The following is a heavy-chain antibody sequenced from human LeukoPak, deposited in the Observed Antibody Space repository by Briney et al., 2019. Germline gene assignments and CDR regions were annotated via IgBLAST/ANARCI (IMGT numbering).Heavy chain of an antibody. CDR2: IYSGGSS. Sequence: GGSLRLSCAASGFTVSSNYMSWVRQAPGKGLEWVSVIYSGGSSYYADSVKGRFTISRDSSKNTLSLQMNSLRAEDTAVYYCAGGGSRRTLFDYWGQGTLVTVSS. V-gene: IGHV3-66*01. J-gene: IGHJ4*02. CDR3: AGGGSRRTLFDY. D-gene: IGHD1-26*01. CDR1: GFTVSSNY.